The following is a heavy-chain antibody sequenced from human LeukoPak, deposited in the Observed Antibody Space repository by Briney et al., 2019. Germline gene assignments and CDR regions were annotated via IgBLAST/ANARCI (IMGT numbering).Heavy chain of an antibody. Sequence: GGSLRLSCAASGFTFSSYAMSWVRQAPGKGLEWVSAISGSGGSTYYADSVKGRFTISRDNSKNTLYLQMNSLRAEDTAVHYCAKDRPRGYSYGAMDYWDQGTLVTVSS. CDR1: GFTFSSYA. CDR2: ISGSGGST. D-gene: IGHD5-18*01. CDR3: AKDRPRGYSYGAMDY. J-gene: IGHJ4*02. V-gene: IGHV3-23*01.